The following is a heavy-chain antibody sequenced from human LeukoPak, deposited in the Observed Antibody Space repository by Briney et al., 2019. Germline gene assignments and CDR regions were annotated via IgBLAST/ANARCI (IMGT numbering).Heavy chain of an antibody. Sequence: GGSLRLSCAASGFTFSNYNMNWVRQAPGKGLEWVSCISTRSTYIYYADSVKGRFTISRDNAKNSLYLQMNSLRADDTAVYYCATRAGYFDYWGQGTLVTVSS. D-gene: IGHD6-19*01. V-gene: IGHV3-21*01. CDR3: ATRAGYFDY. J-gene: IGHJ4*02. CDR1: GFTFSNYN. CDR2: ISTRSTYI.